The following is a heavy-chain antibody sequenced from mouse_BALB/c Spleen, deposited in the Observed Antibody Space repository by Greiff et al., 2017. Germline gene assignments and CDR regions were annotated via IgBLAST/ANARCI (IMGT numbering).Heavy chain of an antibody. V-gene: IGHV14-3*02. CDR3: ARWGYMYDGDYYGMDY. J-gene: IGHJ4*01. CDR1: GFNIKDTY. CDR2: IDPANGNT. D-gene: IGHD2-14*01. Sequence: VQLQQSGAELVKPGASVKLSCTASGFNIKDTYMHWVKQRPEQGLEWIGRIDPANGNTKYDPKFQGKATITADTSSNTAYLQLSRLTSEDTAVYYCARWGYMYDGDYYGMDYWGQGTSVTGSS.